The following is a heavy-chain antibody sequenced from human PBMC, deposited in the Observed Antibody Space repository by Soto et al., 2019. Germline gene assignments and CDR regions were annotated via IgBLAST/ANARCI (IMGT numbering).Heavy chain of an antibody. V-gene: IGHV3-49*03. CDR2: IRSKAYGGTT. D-gene: IGHD3-10*01. J-gene: IGHJ4*02. CDR3: TSFLYYGSGSYPPNYYFDY. CDR1: GFPFGDYA. Sequence: AGGSMRLSCTASGFPFGDYAMSWFRQAPGKGLEWVGFIRSKAYGGTTEYAASVKGRFTISRDDSKSIAYLQMNSLKTEDTAVYYCTSFLYYGSGSYPPNYYFDYWGQGTLVTVSS.